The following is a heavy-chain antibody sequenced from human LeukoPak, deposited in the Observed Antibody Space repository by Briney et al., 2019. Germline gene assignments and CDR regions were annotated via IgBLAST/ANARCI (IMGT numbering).Heavy chain of an antibody. CDR3: ARGPERAWSGFFFSYGMDV. V-gene: IGHV1-2*02. Sequence: GASVKVSCKASGYTFTGYYMHWVRQAPGQGLEWMGWINPNSGGTNYAQKFQGRVTMTRDTSISTAYMELSRLRSDDTAVYYCARGPERAWSGFFFSYGMDVWGQGTTVTVSS. CDR1: GYTFTGYY. CDR2: INPNSGGT. D-gene: IGHD3-3*01. J-gene: IGHJ6*02.